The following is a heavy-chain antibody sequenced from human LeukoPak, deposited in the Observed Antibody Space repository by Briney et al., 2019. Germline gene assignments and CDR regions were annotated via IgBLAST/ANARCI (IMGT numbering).Heavy chain of an antibody. Sequence: SETLSLTCTVSGGSISSSSYYWGWIRQPPGKELEWIGSIYYSGSTYYNPSLKSRVTISVDTSKNQFSLKLSSVTAADTAVYYCARPSIAVAGHFFDYWGQGTLVTVSS. V-gene: IGHV4-39*01. CDR3: ARPSIAVAGHFFDY. CDR1: GGSISSSSYY. CDR2: IYYSGST. J-gene: IGHJ4*02. D-gene: IGHD6-19*01.